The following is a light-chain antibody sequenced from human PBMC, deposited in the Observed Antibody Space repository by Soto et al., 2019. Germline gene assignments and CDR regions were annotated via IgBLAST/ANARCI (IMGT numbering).Light chain of an antibody. Sequence: AIRMAQSPSSFSSSTGDRVTITFRASQGISSYLAWYQQKPGKAPKLLIYAASTLQSGVPSRFSGSGSGTDFTLTISCLQSEDFAVYYCQPYNNWPLTFGGGTKVDIK. CDR1: QGISSY. CDR2: AAS. CDR3: QPYNNWPLT. J-gene: IGKJ4*01. V-gene: IGKV1-8*01.